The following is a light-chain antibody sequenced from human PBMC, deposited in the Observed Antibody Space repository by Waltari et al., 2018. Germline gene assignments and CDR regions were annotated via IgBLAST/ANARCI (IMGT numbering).Light chain of an antibody. CDR2: GAS. Sequence: EIVMTQSPATLSVSPGERATLSCRASQSVSRDLAWYQQKPGQAPRLLIYGASTRAAGFPARFSGSGSGTEFTLTISSLQSEDFAVYSCQQDSGWPRAFGQGTRVEIK. J-gene: IGKJ1*01. CDR1: QSVSRD. CDR3: QQDSGWPRA. V-gene: IGKV3-15*01.